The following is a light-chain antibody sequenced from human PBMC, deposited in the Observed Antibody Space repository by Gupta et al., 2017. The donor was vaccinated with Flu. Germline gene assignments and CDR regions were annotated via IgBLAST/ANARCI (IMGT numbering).Light chain of an antibody. J-gene: IGKJ1*01. CDR2: AAS. Sequence: NQMNQSPTSLSASVGDRITITFRASQGSRNDLGSYQQKPGKAPKLLIYAASSVQSGVPSRFSGRGSVTDFTLTISIPQPEDFATYYCRQDDTSPPTFGQGTKVEIK. V-gene: IGKV1-6*01. CDR3: RQDDTSPPT. CDR1: QGSRND.